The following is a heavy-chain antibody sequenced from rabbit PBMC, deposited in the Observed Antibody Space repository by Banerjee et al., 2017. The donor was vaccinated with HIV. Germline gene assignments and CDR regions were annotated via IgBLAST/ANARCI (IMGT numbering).Heavy chain of an antibody. D-gene: IGHD8-1*01. J-gene: IGHJ4*01. CDR3: ARGSTYYYYFTL. CDR2: IYTTSGFT. CDR1: GIDFNNGG. Sequence: QQQLVESGGSLVTLGGSLKLSCKASGIDFNNGGITWVRQAPGKGLEWIACIYTTSGFTYYASWAKGRFTIAKTSSTTVTLQMTSLTAADTATYFCARGSTYYYYFTLWGPGTLVTVS. V-gene: IGHV1S45*01.